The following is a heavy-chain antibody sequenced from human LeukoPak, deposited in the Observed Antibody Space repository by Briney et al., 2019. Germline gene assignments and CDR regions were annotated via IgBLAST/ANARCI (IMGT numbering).Heavy chain of an antibody. CDR2: IYTSGST. J-gene: IGHJ4*02. Sequence: SETLSLTCTVSGGSISSGSYYWCWIRQPAGKGLEWIGRIYTSGSTNYNPSLKSRVTISVDTSKNQFSLKLSSVTAADTAVYYCARGYDYVWGSYRYTGVFDYWGQGTLVTVSS. CDR3: ARGYDYVWGSYRYTGVFDY. CDR1: GGSISSGSYY. V-gene: IGHV4-61*02. D-gene: IGHD3-16*02.